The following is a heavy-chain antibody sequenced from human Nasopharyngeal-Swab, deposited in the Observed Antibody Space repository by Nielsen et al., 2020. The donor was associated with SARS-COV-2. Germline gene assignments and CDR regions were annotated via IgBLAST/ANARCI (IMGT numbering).Heavy chain of an antibody. V-gene: IGHV3-53*01. CDR2: IYSGGST. CDR3: AITSRS. Sequence: GASLKISCAASGFTVSSNYMSWVRQARGKGLEWVSVIYSGGSTYYADSVKGRFTISRDNSKNTLYLQMNSLRAEDTAVYYCAITSRSWGQGTLVTVSS. CDR1: GFTVSSNY. J-gene: IGHJ5*02.